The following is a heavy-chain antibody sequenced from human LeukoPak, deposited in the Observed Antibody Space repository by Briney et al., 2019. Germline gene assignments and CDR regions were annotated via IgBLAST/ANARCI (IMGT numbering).Heavy chain of an antibody. J-gene: IGHJ6*04. V-gene: IGHV3-15*01. CDR2: FKSKSNGATP. D-gene: IGHD4-17*01. CDR3: TTYGDSGPKDMDG. CDR1: GFSFYNAW. Sequence: GGSLRLSCAVSGFSFYNAWVTWARQAPGRGREWVGRFKSKSNGATPGHAEPVKGRFTISRDHSKNTADLQTNSLKTEDTAVYYCTTYGDSGPKDMDGWGKGTTVTVSS.